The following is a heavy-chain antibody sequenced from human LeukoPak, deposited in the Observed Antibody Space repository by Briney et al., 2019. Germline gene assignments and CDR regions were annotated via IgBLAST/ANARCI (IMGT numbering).Heavy chain of an antibody. D-gene: IGHD2-8*02. V-gene: IGHV3-23*01. J-gene: IGHJ4*02. Sequence: PGGSLRLSCAASGFTFSNHGMNWVRQAPGKGLEWLSGVSPPGGGTYYADSVKGRFTISRDNAKSTLSLQMNSLRAEDTAIYYCATYRQVLLPFESWGQGTLVTVSS. CDR3: ATYRQVLLPFES. CDR1: GFTFSNHG. CDR2: VSPPGGGT.